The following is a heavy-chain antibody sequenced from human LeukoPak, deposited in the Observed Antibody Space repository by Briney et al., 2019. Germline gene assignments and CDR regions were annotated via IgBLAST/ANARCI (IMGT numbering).Heavy chain of an antibody. CDR3: LAGYYYYYMDG. V-gene: IGHV3-74*01. CDR1: GFSFSNYW. CDR2: INTHGSST. Sequence: PGGPLRLSCAPSGFSFSNYWLHWVRQAPGKGLEWVARINTHGSSTNYADSVKGRFTISRDNAKNTLYLQMTSLSAEDTAGYYALAGYYYYYMDGWGKGTTVTVYS. J-gene: IGHJ6*03. D-gene: IGHD3-16*01.